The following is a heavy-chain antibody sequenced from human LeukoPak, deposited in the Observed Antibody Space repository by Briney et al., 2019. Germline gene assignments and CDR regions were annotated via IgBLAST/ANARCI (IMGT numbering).Heavy chain of an antibody. J-gene: IGHJ4*02. Sequence: PSETLSLTCTVSGVSIGTYYWNWIRQAPGKGLEWIGYIYSTGSTNYNPSLKSRVTISVDTSKNQFSLRLSSVTAADTAVYYCARRGSYYVDHWGQGILVTVSS. CDR3: ARRGSYYVDH. V-gene: IGHV4-59*08. D-gene: IGHD1-26*01. CDR1: GVSIGTYY. CDR2: IYSTGST.